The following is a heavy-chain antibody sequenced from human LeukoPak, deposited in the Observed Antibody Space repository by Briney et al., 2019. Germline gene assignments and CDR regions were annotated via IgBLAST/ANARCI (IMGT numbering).Heavy chain of an antibody. CDR1: GFTFSSYE. D-gene: IGHD3-10*02. V-gene: IGHV3-48*03. Sequence: GSLRLSCAASGFTFSSYEMNWVRQAPGKGLEWVSYISSSGSTIYYADSVKGRFTISRDNAKNSLYLQMNSLRAEDTAVYYCAEPGITMIGGVWGKGTTVTISS. CDR2: ISSSGSTI. CDR3: AEPGITMIGGV. J-gene: IGHJ6*04.